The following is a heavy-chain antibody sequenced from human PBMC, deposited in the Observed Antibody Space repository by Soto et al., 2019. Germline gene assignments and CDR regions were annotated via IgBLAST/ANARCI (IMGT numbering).Heavy chain of an antibody. D-gene: IGHD1-26*01. CDR1: GYGFSSYG. Sequence: QAQLVQPGGEVKTPGASVKVSCQASGYGFSSYGITWVRQAPGQGLEWLGWISGYNGATNYAQRFQDRVTMTTDTSSSTGYRELRSLRFDDTAVYYCARRSMRREPAARYYYALDVWGQGTALIVSS. V-gene: IGHV1-18*04. J-gene: IGHJ6*02. CDR2: ISGYNGAT. CDR3: ARRSMRREPAARYYYALDV.